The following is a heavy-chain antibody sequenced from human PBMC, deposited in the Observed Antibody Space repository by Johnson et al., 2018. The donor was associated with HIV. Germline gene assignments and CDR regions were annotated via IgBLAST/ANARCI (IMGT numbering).Heavy chain of an antibody. Sequence: VQLVESGGGLVRPGGSLRLSCAASGLIFSRSWIHWVRQAPGKGLVWVSRTNSDGSSTNYADSVKGRFTISRDNSKNTLYLQMNSLKTEDTAVYYCTTAGLRYFDWFTGAFDIWGQGTMVTVSS. CDR3: TTAGLRYFDWFTGAFDI. CDR2: TNSDGSST. V-gene: IGHV3-74*02. D-gene: IGHD3-9*01. J-gene: IGHJ3*02. CDR1: GLIFSRSW.